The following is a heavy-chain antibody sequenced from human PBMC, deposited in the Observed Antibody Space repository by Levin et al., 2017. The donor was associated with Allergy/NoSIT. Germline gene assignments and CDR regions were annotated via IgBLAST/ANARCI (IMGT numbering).Heavy chain of an antibody. CDR1: GGSFSGYY. V-gene: IGHV4-34*01. J-gene: IGHJ6*03. CDR3: ARGRCGTSCPYYYYYYYMDV. D-gene: IGHD2-2*01. Sequence: ASETLSLTCAVYGGSFSGYYWSWIRQPPGKGLEWIGEINHSGSTNYNPSLKSRVTISVDTSKNQFSLKLSSVTAADTAVYYCARGRCGTSCPYYYYYYYMDVWGKGTTVTVSS. CDR2: INHSGST.